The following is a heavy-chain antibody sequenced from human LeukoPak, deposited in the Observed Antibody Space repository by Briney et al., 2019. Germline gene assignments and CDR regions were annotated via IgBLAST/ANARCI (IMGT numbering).Heavy chain of an antibody. CDR2: INHSGST. V-gene: IGHV4-34*01. CDR1: GGSFSGYY. D-gene: IGHD2-21*01. CDR3: ARGVYSGYFDY. J-gene: IGHJ4*02. Sequence: PSETLSLTCAVYGGSFSGYYWSWIRQPPGKGLEWIGEINHSGSTNYNPSLKSRVTISVDTSKNQFSLELSSVTAADTAVYYCARGVYSGYFDYWGQGTLVTVSS.